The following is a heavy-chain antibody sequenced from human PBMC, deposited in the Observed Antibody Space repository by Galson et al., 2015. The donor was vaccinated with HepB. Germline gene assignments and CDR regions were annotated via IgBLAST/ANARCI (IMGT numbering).Heavy chain of an antibody. CDR1: GFTFNSYG. CDR2: IWYDGSNK. V-gene: IGHV3-33*01. Sequence: SLRLSCAASGFTFNSYGMHWVRQAPGKGLEWVAVIWYDGSNKYYADSVKGRFTISRDNSKNTLYLQMSSLRAEDTAVYYCARDWSNDQGIYWGQGTLVTVSS. CDR3: ARDWSNDQGIY. J-gene: IGHJ4*02. D-gene: IGHD3-3*01.